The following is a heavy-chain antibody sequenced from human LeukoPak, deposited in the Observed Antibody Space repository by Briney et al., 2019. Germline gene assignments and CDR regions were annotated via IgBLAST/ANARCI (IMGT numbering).Heavy chain of an antibody. CDR2: IYPDDSDT. J-gene: IGHJ2*01. D-gene: IGHD3-16*01. Sequence: GESLKISCNGSKDTFDNYWIGWVRQMPGKGLEWMGIIYPDDSDTRYSPSFQGQVTISADKSINTAFLQWGSLKASDTAMYYCARSSWGDWYFDLWGRGTLVTVSS. CDR1: KDTFDNYW. CDR3: ARSSWGDWYFDL. V-gene: IGHV5-51*01.